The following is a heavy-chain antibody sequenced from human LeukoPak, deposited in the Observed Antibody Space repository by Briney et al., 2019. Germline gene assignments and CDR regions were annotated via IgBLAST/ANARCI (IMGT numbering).Heavy chain of an antibody. V-gene: IGHV1-2*06. CDR3: AIARVTMIVVVTLRY. J-gene: IGHJ4*02. CDR1: GYTFTGYY. D-gene: IGHD3-22*01. Sequence: ASVKVSCKASGYTFTGYYMHWVRQAPGQGLEWIGRINPNSGGTNYAQKFQGRVTMTRDTSISTAYMELSRLRSDDTAVYYCAIARVTMIVVVTLRYWGQGTLVTVSP. CDR2: INPNSGGT.